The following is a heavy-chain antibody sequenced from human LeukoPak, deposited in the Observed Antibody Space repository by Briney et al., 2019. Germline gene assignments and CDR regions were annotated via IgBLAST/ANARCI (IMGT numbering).Heavy chain of an antibody. CDR3: AKDRSGSYLYDY. V-gene: IGHV3-23*01. D-gene: IGHD1-26*01. Sequence: GGSLRLSCAASGFSFNKHGMNWVRQAPGKGLEWVSGVSPSGDITYYADSVKGRFTISRDNSKNTLYLQMNSLRAEDTAVYYCAKDRSGSYLYDYWGQGTLVTVSS. J-gene: IGHJ4*02. CDR1: GFSFNKHG. CDR2: VSPSGDIT.